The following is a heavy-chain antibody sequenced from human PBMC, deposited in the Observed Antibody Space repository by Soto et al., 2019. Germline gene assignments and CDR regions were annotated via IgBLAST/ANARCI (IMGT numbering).Heavy chain of an antibody. Sequence: QVQVQQWGAGLLKPSETLSLTCEVFGGSLSGVHWTWIRQSPGEGLEWIGDITHFGGTNSNPSLKSRVTISADTSKNLFSLNLTSVTAADTAVYYCAGGRGNVWELPVHWGQGTLVTVSS. CDR2: ITHFGGT. J-gene: IGHJ4*02. CDR3: AGGRGNVWELPVH. CDR1: GGSLSGVH. D-gene: IGHD1-26*01. V-gene: IGHV4-34*01.